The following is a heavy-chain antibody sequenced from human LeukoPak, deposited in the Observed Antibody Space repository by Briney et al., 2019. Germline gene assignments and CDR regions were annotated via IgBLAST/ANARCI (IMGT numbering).Heavy chain of an antibody. CDR3: ARYRGKTTVSSLDWFDP. V-gene: IGHV4-59*01. CDR1: GVSISSYY. CDR2: IYYSGST. Sequence: PSETLSLTCTVSGVSISSYYWSWIRQPPGKGLEWIGYIYYSGSTKYNPSLKSRVTISVDTSKNQFSPKLSSVTAADTAVYYCARYRGKTTVSSLDWFDPWGQGTLVTVSS. J-gene: IGHJ5*02. D-gene: IGHD4-11*01.